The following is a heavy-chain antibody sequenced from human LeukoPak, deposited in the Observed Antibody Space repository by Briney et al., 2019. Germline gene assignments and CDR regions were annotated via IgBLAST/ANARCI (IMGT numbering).Heavy chain of an antibody. J-gene: IGHJ5*02. V-gene: IGHV3-21*01. D-gene: IGHD3-22*01. CDR3: AKDYYDSSGYLNWFDP. CDR1: GFTFSSYS. Sequence: PGGSLRLSCAASGFTFSSYSMNWVRQAPGKGLEWVSSISSSSSYVYYADSVKGRFTISRDNAKNSLYLQMNSLRAEDTAVYYCAKDYYDSSGYLNWFDPWGQGTLVTVSS. CDR2: ISSSSSYV.